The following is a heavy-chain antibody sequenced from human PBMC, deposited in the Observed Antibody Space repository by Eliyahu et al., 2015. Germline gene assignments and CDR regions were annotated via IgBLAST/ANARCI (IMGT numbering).Heavy chain of an antibody. CDR1: GYLFDSYG. V-gene: IGHV3-30*18. J-gene: IGHJ4*02. Sequence: QVQLVQSGGGVVQPGRSLRLXCAASGYLFDSYGMHWVRQAPGKGLEGVAVTSFNGINKSYANSVKGRFTISRDNSKSTLYLQMDSLRVEDTAVYFCAKGDNPDYLQYWGQGALVTVSS. D-gene: IGHD3-10*02. CDR2: TSFNGINK. CDR3: AKGDNPDYLQY.